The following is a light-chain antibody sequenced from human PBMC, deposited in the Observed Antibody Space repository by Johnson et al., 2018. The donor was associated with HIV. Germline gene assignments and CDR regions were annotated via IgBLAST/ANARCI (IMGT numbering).Light chain of an antibody. CDR1: TSNIGNNY. V-gene: IGLV1-51*02. CDR2: ENN. J-gene: IGLJ1*01. CDR3: GTWDSSMSALLV. Sequence: QAVLTQPPSVSAAPGRWVTVSCSGTTSNIGNNYVSWYQQLPGTAPKLLIYENNKRPSGIPDRLSGSKSGTSATLGITGLQTGVEADYYCGTWDSSMSALLVIVTGTKVTVL.